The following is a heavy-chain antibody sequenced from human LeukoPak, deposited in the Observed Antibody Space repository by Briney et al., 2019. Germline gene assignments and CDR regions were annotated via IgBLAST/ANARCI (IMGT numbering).Heavy chain of an antibody. CDR2: IYHSGST. Sequence: SETLSLTCAASGGSISSSNWWSWVRQPPGKGLEWIGEIYHSGSTNYNPSLKSRVTISVDKSKNQFSLKLSSVTAADTAVYYCERRRIEYSSSLAPHDYWGQGTLVTVSS. V-gene: IGHV4-4*02. D-gene: IGHD6-6*01. CDR1: GGSISSSNW. CDR3: ERRRIEYSSSLAPHDY. J-gene: IGHJ4*02.